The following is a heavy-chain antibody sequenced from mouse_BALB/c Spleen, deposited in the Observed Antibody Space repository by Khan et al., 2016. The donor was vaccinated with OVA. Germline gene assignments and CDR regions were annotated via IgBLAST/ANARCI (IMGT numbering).Heavy chain of an antibody. CDR3: TRPTYDGYYDY. D-gene: IGHD2-3*01. V-gene: IGHV1S137*01. J-gene: IGHJ2*01. CDR2: ISTYSGNT. CDR1: GYTFTDYA. Sequence: QVQLQLSGPELVRPGVSVKISCKGSGYTFTDYAMHWVKQSHEKSLEWIGLISTYSGNTNYKQKFKGKATMTVDKSSNTAYMELARLTSEDSAIYYCTRPTYDGYYDYWGQGTTLTVSS.